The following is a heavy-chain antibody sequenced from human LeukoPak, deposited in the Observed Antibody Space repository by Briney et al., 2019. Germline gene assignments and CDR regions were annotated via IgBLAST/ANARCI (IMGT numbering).Heavy chain of an antibody. Sequence: ASVKVSCKASGYTFTGYYMHWVRQAPGQGLEWMGWINPNSGGTNYAQKFQGRVTMARDTSISTAYMELSRLRSDDTAVYYCASYIGSASTDDYWGQGTLVTVSS. CDR1: GYTFTGYY. CDR2: INPNSGGT. V-gene: IGHV1-2*02. CDR3: ASYIGSASTDDY. J-gene: IGHJ4*02. D-gene: IGHD2-15*01.